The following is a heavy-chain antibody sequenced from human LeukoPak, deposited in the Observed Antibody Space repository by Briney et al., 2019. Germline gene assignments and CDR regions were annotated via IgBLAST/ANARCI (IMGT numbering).Heavy chain of an antibody. CDR2: ITSGGTYT. CDR1: GFTFSTYN. D-gene: IGHD3-9*01. CDR3: ARGHYDILTASYKWTPDY. Sequence: PGGSLRLSCAASGFTFSTYNMNWVRQASGEGLEWVSSITSGGTYTYYADSVKGRFTTSRDNAKNSLSLQLSSLRAEDTAVYYCARGHYDILTASYKWTPDYWGQGILVTVSS. J-gene: IGHJ4*02. V-gene: IGHV3-21*06.